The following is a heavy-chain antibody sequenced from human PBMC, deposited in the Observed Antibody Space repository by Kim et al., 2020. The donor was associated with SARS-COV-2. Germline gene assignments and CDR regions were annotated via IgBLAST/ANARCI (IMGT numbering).Heavy chain of an antibody. CDR3: ARYSSSWYYFDY. V-gene: IGHV1-69*13. Sequence: SVKVSCKASGGTFSSYAISWVRQAPGQGLEWMGGIIPIFGTANYAQKFQGRVTITADESTSTAYMELSSLRSEDTAVYYCARYSSSWYYFDYWGQGTLVTVSS. CDR1: GGTFSSYA. J-gene: IGHJ4*02. CDR2: IIPIFGTA. D-gene: IGHD6-13*01.